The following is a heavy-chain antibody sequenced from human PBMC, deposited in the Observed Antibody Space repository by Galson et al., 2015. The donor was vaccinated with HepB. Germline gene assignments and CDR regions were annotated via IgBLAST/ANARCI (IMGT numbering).Heavy chain of an antibody. CDR2: MVGGGVDT. D-gene: IGHD4-17*01. CDR1: GFTFSSYA. J-gene: IGHJ6*02. V-gene: IGHV3-23*01. CDR3: AREMTTVTTTRSGYFYYGMDV. Sequence: SLRLSCAASGFTFSSYAMSWVRQAPGKGLEWVSAMVGGGVDTYHADSVKGRFTISRDNSKNTLYLQMNSLSAEDTAVFHCAREMTTVTTTRSGYFYYGMDVWGQGTTVTVSS.